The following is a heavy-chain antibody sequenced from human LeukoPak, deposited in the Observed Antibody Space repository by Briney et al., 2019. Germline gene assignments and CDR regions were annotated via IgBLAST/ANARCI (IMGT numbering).Heavy chain of an antibody. J-gene: IGHJ3*02. CDR2: INHSGRT. Sequence: WETLSLACAVYGGSFSGYYWSWIRQPRGRGLEWDGEINHSGRTNYNSSLKSRVTISVDPSKNQFSLKLSSVTAADTAVYYGARGSPRGCSGGSCCFGRPDAFDIWGQGTMVTVSS. CDR1: GGSFSGYY. V-gene: IGHV4-34*01. CDR3: ARGSPRGCSGGSCCFGRPDAFDI. D-gene: IGHD2-15*01.